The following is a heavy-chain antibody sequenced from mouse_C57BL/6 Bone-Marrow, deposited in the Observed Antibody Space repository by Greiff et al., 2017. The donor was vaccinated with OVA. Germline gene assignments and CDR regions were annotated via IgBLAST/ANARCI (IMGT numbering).Heavy chain of an antibody. V-gene: IGHV5-16*01. CDR2: INYDGSST. D-gene: IGHD1-1*01. CDR3: ARVGSSILDY. J-gene: IGHJ2*01. CDR1: GFTFSDYY. Sequence: EVKLMESEGGLVQPGSSMKLSCTASGFTFSDYYMAWVRQVPEKGLEWVANINYDGSSTYYLDSLKSRFIISRDNAKNILYLQMSSLKSEDTATYYCARVGSSILDYWGQGTTLTVSS.